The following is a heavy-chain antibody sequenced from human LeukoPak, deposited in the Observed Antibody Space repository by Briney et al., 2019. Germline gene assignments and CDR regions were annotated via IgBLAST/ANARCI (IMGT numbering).Heavy chain of an antibody. V-gene: IGHV4-30-4*01. J-gene: IGHJ4*02. CDR3: ARAPPITTVDY. CDR1: GGSISSGDYY. D-gene: IGHD4-17*01. Sequence: SGTLSLTCTVSGGSISSGDYYWSWIRQPPGKGLEWIGYIYYSGSTYYNPSLKSRVTISVDTSKNQFSLKLSSVTAADTAVYYCARAPPITTVDYWGQGTLVTVSS. CDR2: IYYSGST.